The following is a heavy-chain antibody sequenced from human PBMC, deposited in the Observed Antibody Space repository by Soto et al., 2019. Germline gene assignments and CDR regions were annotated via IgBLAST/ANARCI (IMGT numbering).Heavy chain of an antibody. CDR3: AAAETYYYDSSGSQVGY. J-gene: IGHJ4*02. D-gene: IGHD3-22*01. CDR1: GYTLTELS. V-gene: IGHV1-24*01. CDR2: FDPEDGET. Sequence: ASVKVSCKVSGYTLTELSMHWVRQAPGKGLEWMGGFDPEDGETIYAQKFQGRVTITRDMSTSTAYMELSSLRSEDAAVYYCAAAETYYYDSSGSQVGYWGQGTLVTVSS.